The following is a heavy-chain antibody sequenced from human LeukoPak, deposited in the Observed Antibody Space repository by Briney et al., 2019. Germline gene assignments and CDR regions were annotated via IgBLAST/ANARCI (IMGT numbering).Heavy chain of an antibody. CDR2: ISGRGANT. V-gene: IGHV3-23*01. J-gene: IGHJ4*02. Sequence: GGSLRLSCATSGFTFSSYAMSWVRQAPGKGLEWVSSISGRGANTHHADSVKGRFTISGDYSKNTLNLQMNSLRAEDTAVYYCAKFGRVFDTSGYYWFPNWGQGILVTVSS. D-gene: IGHD3-22*01. CDR3: AKFGRVFDTSGYYWFPN. CDR1: GFTFSSYA.